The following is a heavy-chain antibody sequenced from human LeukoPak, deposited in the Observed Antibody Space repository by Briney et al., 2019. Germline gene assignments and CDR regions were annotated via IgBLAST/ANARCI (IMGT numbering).Heavy chain of an antibody. Sequence: ASVKVSCKASGYTFTGYYIHWVRQAPGQGLEWMGWINPSSGGTNYAQKFQDRVTMTRDTSISTAYMELSRLRSVDTAVFYCAVDFWTGYYSKYFDLWGRGTLVAVSS. V-gene: IGHV1-2*02. CDR1: GYTFTGYY. J-gene: IGHJ2*01. D-gene: IGHD3/OR15-3a*01. CDR2: INPSSGGT. CDR3: AVDFWTGYYSKYFDL.